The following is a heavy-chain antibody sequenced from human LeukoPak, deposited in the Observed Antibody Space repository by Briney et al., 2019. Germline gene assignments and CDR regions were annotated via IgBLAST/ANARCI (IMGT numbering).Heavy chain of an antibody. D-gene: IGHD3-10*01. V-gene: IGHV4-30-2*01. Sequence: SQTLSLTCAVSGGSISSGGYSWSWIRQPPGKGLEWIGYIYHSGSTYYNPSLKSRVTMSVDTSKNQFSLKLSSVTAADTAVYYCASDLWFGESPPLGNWFDPWGQGTLVTVSS. CDR3: ASDLWFGESPPLGNWFDP. J-gene: IGHJ5*02. CDR1: GGSISSGGYS. CDR2: IYHSGST.